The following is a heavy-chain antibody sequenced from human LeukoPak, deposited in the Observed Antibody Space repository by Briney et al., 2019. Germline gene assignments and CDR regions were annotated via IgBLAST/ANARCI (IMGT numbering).Heavy chain of an antibody. CDR2: INPNSGGT. J-gene: IGHJ4*02. D-gene: IGHD6-13*01. V-gene: IGHV1-2*02. CDR1: GYTFTGYY. CDR3: ARDAPGYSSSWSIFDY. Sequence: ASVKVSCKASGYTFTGYYMHWVRQAPGQGLEWMGWINPNSGGTNYAQKFQGRVTMTRDTSISIAYMELRSLRSDDTAVYYCARDAPGYSSSWSIFDYWGQGTLVTVSS.